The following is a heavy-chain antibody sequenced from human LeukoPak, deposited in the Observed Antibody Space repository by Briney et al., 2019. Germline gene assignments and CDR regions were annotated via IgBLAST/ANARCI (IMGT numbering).Heavy chain of an antibody. CDR3: ARGHHGMDV. CDR2: INQGGSEK. Sequence: GGPLRLSCAASGFTFRNYWMNWVRQAPGKGLEWVAYINQGGSEKQHADSVKGRFTISRDNARSSLYLQMNSLRAEDTAVYYCARGHHGMDVWGQGTTVTVSS. CDR1: GFTFRNYW. J-gene: IGHJ6*02. V-gene: IGHV3-7*01.